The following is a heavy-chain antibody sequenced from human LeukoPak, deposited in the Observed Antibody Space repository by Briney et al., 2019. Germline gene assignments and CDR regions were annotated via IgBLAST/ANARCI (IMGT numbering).Heavy chain of an antibody. J-gene: IGHJ3*02. CDR1: GFTFSSYA. CDR3: ARRGGTYYYDSSGYWYAFDI. D-gene: IGHD3-22*01. V-gene: IGHV3-23*01. Sequence: PGGSLRLSCAASGFTFSSYAMSWVRQAPGKGLEWVSAISGSGGSTYYADSVKGRFTISRDNSKNTLYLQMNSLRAEDTAVYYCARRGGTYYYDSSGYWYAFDIWGQGTMVTVSS. CDR2: ISGSGGST.